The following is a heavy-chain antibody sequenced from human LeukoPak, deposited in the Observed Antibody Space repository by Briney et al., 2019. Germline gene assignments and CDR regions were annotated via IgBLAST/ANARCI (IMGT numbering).Heavy chain of an antibody. D-gene: IGHD3-22*01. J-gene: IGHJ4*02. CDR3: AKPPLTFFSDSSGYSEYYFDD. V-gene: IGHV3-23*01. CDR1: GFTFSSYA. Sequence: GGSLRLSCAASGFTFSSYAMSWVRQAPGKGLEWVSTFSGSGGNTYYADSVKGRFTISRDNSKNTLYLQMNSLRAEDTAIYYCAKPPLTFFSDSSGYSEYYFDDWGQGTLVTVSS. CDR2: FSGSGGNT.